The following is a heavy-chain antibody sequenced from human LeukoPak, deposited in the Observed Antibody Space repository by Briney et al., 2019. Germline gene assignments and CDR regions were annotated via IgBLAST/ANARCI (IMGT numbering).Heavy chain of an antibody. J-gene: IGHJ4*02. Sequence: SQTLSLTCSASGGSITSGGYYWTWIRQHPEKGLEWIGYVYHTGRIRYNPSLESRVSMSIDTSKNQFSLNLNSVTAADTAVYYCARALRQWLVGGFAYWGQGALVTVSS. D-gene: IGHD6-19*01. CDR3: ARALRQWLVGGFAY. V-gene: IGHV4-31*03. CDR2: VYHTGRI. CDR1: GGSITSGGYY.